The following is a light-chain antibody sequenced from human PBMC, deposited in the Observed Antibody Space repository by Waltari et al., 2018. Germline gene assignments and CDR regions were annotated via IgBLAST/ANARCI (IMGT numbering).Light chain of an antibody. CDR3: SSRDTDGKHWL. Sequence: SSELTQEPDVSVALGQTVNITCLGDSLRLFYASWYQQAPRQAPRLVIYRKNERPSGIPGRFSASYSGDTSSLIITGAHTEDEGHYYCSSRDTDGKHWLFGGGTMLTV. J-gene: IGLJ2*01. V-gene: IGLV3-19*01. CDR2: RKN. CDR1: SLRLFY.